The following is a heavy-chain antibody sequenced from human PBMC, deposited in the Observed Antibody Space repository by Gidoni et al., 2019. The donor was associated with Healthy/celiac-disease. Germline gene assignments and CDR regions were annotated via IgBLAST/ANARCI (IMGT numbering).Heavy chain of an antibody. Sequence: QVQLQQWGAGLLKPSATLSLTCAVYGGSFSGYYWSWIRQPPGKGLEWIGEINHSGSTNYNPSLKSRVTISVDTSKNQFSLKLSSVTAADTAVYYCARARYSYGDYWGQGTLVTVSS. CDR2: INHSGST. D-gene: IGHD5-18*01. V-gene: IGHV4-34*01. CDR1: GGSFSGYY. J-gene: IGHJ4*02. CDR3: ARARYSYGDY.